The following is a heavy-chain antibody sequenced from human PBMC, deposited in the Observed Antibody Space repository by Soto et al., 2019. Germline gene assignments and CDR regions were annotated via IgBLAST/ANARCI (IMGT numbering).Heavy chain of an antibody. D-gene: IGHD6-19*01. J-gene: IGHJ4*02. V-gene: IGHV3-30*03. CDR3: ARDLSVAGPDY. CDR1: VFTFRSYA. Sequence: PGGSLRLSSPASVFTFRSYAMHWCRQAAGKGLEWVAVITYDESDKYYADSLKGRFTISRDNSKNTLYLQMNSLRGEDTAVYSCARDLSVAGPDYWGQGTLVTVSS. CDR2: ITYDESDK.